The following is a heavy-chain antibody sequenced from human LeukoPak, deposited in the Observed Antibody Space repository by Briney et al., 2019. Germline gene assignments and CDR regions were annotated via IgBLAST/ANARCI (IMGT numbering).Heavy chain of an antibody. J-gene: IGHJ4*02. D-gene: IGHD5-12*01. V-gene: IGHV3-48*01. CDR3: ARSMKGQWLQVDY. CDR1: GFTFSSYS. Sequence: PGGSLRLSCAASGFTFSSYSMNWVRQAPGKGLEWVSYISSSSSTIYYADPVKGRFTISRDNAKNSLYLQMNSLRAEDTAVYYCARSMKGQWLQVDYWGQGTLVTVSS. CDR2: ISSSSSTI.